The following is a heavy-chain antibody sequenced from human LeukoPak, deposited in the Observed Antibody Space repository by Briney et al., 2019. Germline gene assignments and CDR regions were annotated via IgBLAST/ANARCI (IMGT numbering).Heavy chain of an antibody. D-gene: IGHD3-10*01. J-gene: IGHJ4*02. V-gene: IGHV4-31*03. CDR2: IFFTGRT. Sequence: SETLSLTCTVSGGSVNSGACYWRWIRQFPGKGLEWIGQIFFTGRTDYNPSLKSRLAISIDTSRDQFSLELSSVSAADTATYYCARARASGMDYWGQGILVTVSS. CDR3: ARARASGMDY. CDR1: GGSVNSGACY.